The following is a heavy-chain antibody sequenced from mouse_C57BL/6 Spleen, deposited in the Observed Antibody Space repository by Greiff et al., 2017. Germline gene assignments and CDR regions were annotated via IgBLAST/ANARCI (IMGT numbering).Heavy chain of an antibody. CDR3: AKRADYGYGSGMDN. V-gene: IGHV1-64*01. Sequence: QVQLQQPGAELVKPGASVKLSCKASGYTFTSYWMHWVKQRPGQGLEWIGMIHPNSGSTNYNEKFKSKATLTVDKSSSTAYMQLSSLTSEDSAVYYCAKRADYGYGSGMDNWGQGTSVTVSS. CDR2: IHPNSGST. CDR1: GYTFTSYW. D-gene: IGHD2-2*01. J-gene: IGHJ4*01.